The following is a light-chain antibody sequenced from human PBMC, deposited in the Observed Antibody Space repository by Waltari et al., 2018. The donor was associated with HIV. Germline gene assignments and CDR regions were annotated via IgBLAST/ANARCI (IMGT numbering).Light chain of an antibody. CDR3: HVWDRSSDHHV. Sequence: SYVLTQSPSVSVAPGQTASITCGGNNIGSKSVNWYQQKAGPAPVLVVDNGSDRTSWIPERFSGSRSGNTATLPISRVEAGDEADYYCHVWDRSSDHHVFGPGTKVTVL. J-gene: IGLJ1*01. CDR1: NIGSKS. CDR2: NGS. V-gene: IGLV3-21*02.